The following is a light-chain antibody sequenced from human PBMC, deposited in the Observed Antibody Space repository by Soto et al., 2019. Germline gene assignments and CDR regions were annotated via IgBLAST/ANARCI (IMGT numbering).Light chain of an antibody. CDR2: DAS. CDR3: QRFSSYPLT. Sequence: AIQLTQSPSSLPASVGDRVTITCRASQAISSSLAWYQQKPGKVPKLLIYDASKLESGVPSRFSGSGSGTDFTLTISSLQPEDFASYYCQRFSSYPLTFGGGTKVEIK. J-gene: IGKJ4*01. CDR1: QAISSS. V-gene: IGKV1-13*02.